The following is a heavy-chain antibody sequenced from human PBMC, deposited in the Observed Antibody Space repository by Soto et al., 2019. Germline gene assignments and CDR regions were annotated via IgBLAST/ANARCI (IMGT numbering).Heavy chain of an antibody. Sequence: SLRLSCGASGFIFSDYGMHWVRQAPCKGLEWVAVISDDGSNQYYADSVKGRFTISRDKSKNTLFLQMNSLRPEDTGVYYCARPRGTSYYYYGMNVWGQGTTVTVSS. CDR2: ISDDGSNQ. CDR3: ARPRGTSYYYYGMNV. D-gene: IGHD1-1*01. CDR1: GFIFSDYG. J-gene: IGHJ6*02. V-gene: IGHV3-30*03.